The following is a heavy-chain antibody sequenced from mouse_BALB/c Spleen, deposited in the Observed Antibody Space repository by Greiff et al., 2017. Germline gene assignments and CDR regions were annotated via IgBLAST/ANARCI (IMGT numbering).Heavy chain of an antibody. CDR1: GYAFSSYW. CDR2: IYPGDGDT. Sequence: VQLVESGAELVRPGSSVKISCKASGYAFSSYWMNWVKQRPGQGLEWIGQIYPGDGDTNYNGKFKGKATLTADKSSSTAYMQLSSLTSEDSAVYFCARGGDDYPWFAYWGQGTLVTVSA. J-gene: IGHJ3*01. D-gene: IGHD2-4*01. CDR3: ARGGDDYPWFAY. V-gene: IGHV1-80*01.